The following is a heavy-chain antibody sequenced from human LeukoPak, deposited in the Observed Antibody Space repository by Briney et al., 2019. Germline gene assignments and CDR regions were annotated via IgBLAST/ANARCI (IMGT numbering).Heavy chain of an antibody. CDR1: GYTFTSYG. Sequence: ASVKVSCKASGYTFTSYGISWVRQAPGQGLEWMGWISAYNGNTNYAQKFQGRATITADKSTSTAYMELSSLRSEDTAVYYCARGGFNYYDSSGLAFDIWGQGTMLTVSS. J-gene: IGHJ3*02. V-gene: IGHV1-18*01. CDR3: ARGGFNYYDSSGLAFDI. CDR2: ISAYNGNT. D-gene: IGHD3-22*01.